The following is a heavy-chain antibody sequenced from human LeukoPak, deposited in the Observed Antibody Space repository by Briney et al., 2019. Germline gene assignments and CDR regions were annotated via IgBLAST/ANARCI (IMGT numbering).Heavy chain of an antibody. CDR1: GGTFSSYA. J-gene: IGHJ5*02. V-gene: IGHV1-69*04. CDR3: ARDVLGPTTNWFDP. D-gene: IGHD1-26*01. Sequence: SVTVSCKASGGTFSSYAISWVRQAPGQGLEWMGRIIPILGTTNDAQRFQGRVTITADKSTNTAYMELSSLRSEDTAVYYCARDVLGPTTNWFDPWGQGTLVTVSS. CDR2: IIPILGTT.